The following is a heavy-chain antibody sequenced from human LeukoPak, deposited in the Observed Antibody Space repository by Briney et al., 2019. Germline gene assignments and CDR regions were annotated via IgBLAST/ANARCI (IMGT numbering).Heavy chain of an antibody. V-gene: IGHV3-7*01. J-gene: IGHJ6*03. CDR3: ASVARVSTFGVVINYYYYMAV. D-gene: IGHD3-3*01. CDR1: GFTFSRHW. CDR2: IKKDGSEK. Sequence: GGSLRLSCAASGFTFSRHWMSWVRQAPGKRLEWVANIKKDGSEKNYVDSVKGRFTISRDDAKNSLYLHMNSLRAEDTAVYHCASVARVSTFGVVINYYYYMAVWGKGPAVSVSS.